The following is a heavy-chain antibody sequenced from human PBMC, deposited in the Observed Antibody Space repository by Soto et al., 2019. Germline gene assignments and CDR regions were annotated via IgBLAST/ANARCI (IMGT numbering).Heavy chain of an antibody. J-gene: IGHJ5*02. V-gene: IGHV4-31*03. Sequence: PSETLSLTCTVSGGSISDGYYWTWIRQHPGKGLEWIGSISASGSTSYNPSLKSRLTGSVDKSKNQFSLNLRSVTAADTAVYYCARRDRSGFSYWLDTWGQGTLVTVSS. CDR1: GGSISDGYY. CDR3: ARRDRSGFSYWLDT. D-gene: IGHD3-22*01. CDR2: ISASGST.